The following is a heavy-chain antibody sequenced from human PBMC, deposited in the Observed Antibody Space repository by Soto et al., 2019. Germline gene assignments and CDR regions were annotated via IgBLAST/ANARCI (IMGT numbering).Heavy chain of an antibody. J-gene: IGHJ5*02. D-gene: IGHD2-15*01. V-gene: IGHV1-18*01. Sequence: GASVKVSCKASGYTFTSYGISWVRQAPGQGLEWMGWISAYNGNTNYAQKLQGRVTMTTDTSTSTAYMELRSLRSDDTAVYYCARDLSVVVVAAPNDNWFDPWGQGTLVTVSS. CDR2: ISAYNGNT. CDR1: GYTFTSYG. CDR3: ARDLSVVVVAAPNDNWFDP.